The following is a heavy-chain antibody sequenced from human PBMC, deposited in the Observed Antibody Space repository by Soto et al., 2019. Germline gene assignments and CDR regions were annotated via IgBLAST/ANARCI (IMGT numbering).Heavy chain of an antibody. CDR3: ARDSCGGSCYHGAFDI. J-gene: IGHJ3*02. V-gene: IGHV4-31*03. D-gene: IGHD2-15*01. Sequence: QVQLQESGPGLVKPSQTLSLTCTVSGGSISSGGYYWSWIRQHPGKGLEWIGYIYYSGSTYYNPSLKSRVTISVDMSKNQFSLKLSSVTAADTAVYYCARDSCGGSCYHGAFDIWGQGTMVTVSS. CDR1: GGSISSGGYY. CDR2: IYYSGST.